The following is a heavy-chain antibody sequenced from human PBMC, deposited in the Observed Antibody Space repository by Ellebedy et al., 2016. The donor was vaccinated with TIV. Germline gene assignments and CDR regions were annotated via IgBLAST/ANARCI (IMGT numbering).Heavy chain of an antibody. J-gene: IGHJ4*02. CDR2: ITGSGDST. D-gene: IGHD3-9*01. CDR1: GLTFGSYV. CDR3: AKGGYYNLDY. Sequence: GGSLRLXCAASGLTFGSYVMNWVRQAPGKRLEWVSAITGSGDSTYYADSVKGRFTISRDNSKNTLYLQMNGLRAEDTAGFYCAKGGYYNLDYWGPGILVTVSS. V-gene: IGHV3-23*01.